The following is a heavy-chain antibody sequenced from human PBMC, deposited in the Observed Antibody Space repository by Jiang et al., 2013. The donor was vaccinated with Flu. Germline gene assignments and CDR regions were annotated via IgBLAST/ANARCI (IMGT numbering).Heavy chain of an antibody. Sequence: GNKQYYADSVRGQFVISRDNSRDTLFLQMNSLTVEDTAVYYCARDNNHWTDFDLWGQGTLVSVSS. CDR2: GNKQ. J-gene: IGHJ4*02. D-gene: IGHD1-1*01. CDR3: ARDNNHWTDFDL. V-gene: IGHV3-30*09.